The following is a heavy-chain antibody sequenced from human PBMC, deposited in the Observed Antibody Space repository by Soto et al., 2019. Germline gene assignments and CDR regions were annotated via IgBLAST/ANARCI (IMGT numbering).Heavy chain of an antibody. D-gene: IGHD2-2*01. V-gene: IGHV3-53*01. CDR3: ARDSQGVPAVTPGYHYFGMDV. CDR2: IYNVGST. J-gene: IGHJ6*02. CDR1: GVTVSTKY. Sequence: PVGSLRISCAASGVTVSTKYMNGVRQATGKGLEWVSIIYNVGSTYYADSVRGRFTISRDNSKNTLYLQMNNLRVEDTAVYYCARDSQGVPAVTPGYHYFGMDVWGQGTKVTVSS.